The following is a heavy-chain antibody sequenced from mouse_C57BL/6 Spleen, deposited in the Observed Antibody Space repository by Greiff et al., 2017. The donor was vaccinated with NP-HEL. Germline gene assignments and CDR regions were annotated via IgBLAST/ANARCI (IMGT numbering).Heavy chain of an antibody. V-gene: IGHV2-2*01. Sequence: VQVVESGPGLVQPSQSLSITCPVSGFSLTSYGVHWVRQSPGKGLEWLGVIWSGGSTDYNAAFISRLSISKDNSKSQVFFKMNSLQADDTAIYYCARTYSNSRDYAMDYWGQGTSVTVSS. CDR1: GFSLTSYG. J-gene: IGHJ4*01. CDR3: ARTYSNSRDYAMDY. CDR2: IWSGGST. D-gene: IGHD2-5*01.